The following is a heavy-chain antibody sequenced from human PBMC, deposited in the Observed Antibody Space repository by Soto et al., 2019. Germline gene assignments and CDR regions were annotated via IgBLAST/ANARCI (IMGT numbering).Heavy chain of an antibody. D-gene: IGHD6-13*01. J-gene: IGHJ5*02. CDR1: EFTFSSYA. CDR2: ISYDGSSK. Sequence: GGSLRLSCAASEFTFSSYAMHWVRQAPGKGLEWVAVISYDGSSKYYADSVKGRFTISRDNSKNTLYLQMDSLRVDDTAVYYCARAGKYSSWYRWFDPWGQGTLVTVSS. CDR3: ARAGKYSSWYRWFDP. V-gene: IGHV3-30-3*01.